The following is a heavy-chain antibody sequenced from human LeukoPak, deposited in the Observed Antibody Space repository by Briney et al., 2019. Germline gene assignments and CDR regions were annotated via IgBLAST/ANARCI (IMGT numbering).Heavy chain of an antibody. CDR2: ISGSGGST. J-gene: IGHJ3*02. V-gene: IGHV3-23*01. Sequence: GGSLRLSCAASGFTFSSYAMSWVRQAPGKGLEGVSAISGSGGSTYYADSVKGRFTISRDNSKNTLYLQMNSLRAEDTAVYYCAKDLAYYYDSRGYYSPDDAFDIWGQGTMVTVSS. CDR3: AKDLAYYYDSRGYYSPDDAFDI. CDR1: GFTFSSYA. D-gene: IGHD3-22*01.